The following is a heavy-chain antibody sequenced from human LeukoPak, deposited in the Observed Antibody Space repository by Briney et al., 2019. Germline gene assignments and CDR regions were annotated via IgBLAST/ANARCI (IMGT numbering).Heavy chain of an antibody. CDR3: ARVLRGLYNLGD. Sequence: GGSLRLSCEASGFSLSISGMNWVRQAPGKGLEWVSYISSSSDLMSYVDSVKGRFTASRDNAKNSLFLQMNSLRDEDTAVYYCARVLRGLYNLGDWGQGTLVTVSS. CDR2: ISSSSDLM. J-gene: IGHJ4*02. CDR1: GFSLSISG. V-gene: IGHV3-48*02. D-gene: IGHD3-10*01.